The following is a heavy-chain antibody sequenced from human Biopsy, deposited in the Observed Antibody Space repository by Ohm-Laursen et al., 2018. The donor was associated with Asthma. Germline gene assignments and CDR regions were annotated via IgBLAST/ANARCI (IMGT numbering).Heavy chain of an antibody. D-gene: IGHD5-18*01. J-gene: IGHJ5*02. Sequence: SETLSLTCTVSGGSISSDYWSWLRQSPGKGLEWIGYIHNSGNTNYNPSLESRVTISLDTSKNHFSLRLSFVTAADTAVYFCARGQGRGIQLWSLDPWGQGILVTVSS. CDR1: GGSISSDY. V-gene: IGHV4-59*01. CDR3: ARGQGRGIQLWSLDP. CDR2: IHNSGNT.